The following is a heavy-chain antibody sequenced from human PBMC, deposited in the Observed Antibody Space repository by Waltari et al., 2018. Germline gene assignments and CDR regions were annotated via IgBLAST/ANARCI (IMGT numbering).Heavy chain of an antibody. CDR3: ARGRSGSYSFGWFDP. V-gene: IGHV1-46*01. CDR1: GYTFTGYY. D-gene: IGHD1-26*01. Sequence: QVQLVQSGAEVKKPGASVKVSCKASGYTFTGYYMHWVRQAPGQGLEWMGRINPSGGSTSYAQKFQGRVTMTRDTSTSTVYMELSSLRSEDTAVYYCARGRSGSYSFGWFDPWGQGTLVTVPS. J-gene: IGHJ5*02. CDR2: INPSGGST.